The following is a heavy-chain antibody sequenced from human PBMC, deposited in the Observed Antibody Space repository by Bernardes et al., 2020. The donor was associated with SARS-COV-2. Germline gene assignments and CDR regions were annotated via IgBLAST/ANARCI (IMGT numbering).Heavy chain of an antibody. J-gene: IGHJ5*02. V-gene: IGHV4-61*01. D-gene: IGHD4-17*01. CDR3: ARDKAYGGGWFDP. CDR1: GGSVSSGSYY. Sequence: SETLSLTCTVSGGSVSSGSYYWSWLLQPPGKGLEWIGYIYYSGSTNYNPSLKSRVTISVDTSKNQFSLKLSSVTAADTAVYYCARDKAYGGGWFDPWGQGTLVTVSS. CDR2: IYYSGST.